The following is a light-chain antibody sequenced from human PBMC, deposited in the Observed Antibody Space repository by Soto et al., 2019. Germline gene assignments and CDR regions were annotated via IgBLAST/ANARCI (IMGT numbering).Light chain of an antibody. CDR2: AAS. CDR1: QGISSY. V-gene: IGKV1D-8*01. Sequence: PSTLSGSVGDRVTVSCRVSQGISSYLAWYXXKXGXXXEXXXYAASTLQSGVPSRFSGSGYGTDFTLTISCLQSEDFATYYCQQYYSFPRTFGQGNKVDIK. CDR3: QQYYSFPRT. J-gene: IGKJ1*01.